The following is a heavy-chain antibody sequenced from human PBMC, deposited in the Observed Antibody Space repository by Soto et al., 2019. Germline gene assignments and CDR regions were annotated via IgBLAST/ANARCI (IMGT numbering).Heavy chain of an antibody. Sequence: EVQLVESGGGLVQPGGSLRLSCAASGFTVSSYYMSWVRQAPGKGLEWVSVIYCGGSTYYADSVKVRFTISRHKSKNTQYLQMNSLKAKDTAVYYCARGIVVVAATHAFYICGQGTMVTVSS. D-gene: IGHD2-15*01. J-gene: IGHJ3*02. CDR2: IYCGGST. CDR3: ARGIVVVAATHAFYI. CDR1: GFTVSSYY. V-gene: IGHV3-53*04.